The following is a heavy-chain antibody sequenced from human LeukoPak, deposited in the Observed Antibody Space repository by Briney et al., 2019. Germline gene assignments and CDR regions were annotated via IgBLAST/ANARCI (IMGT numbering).Heavy chain of an antibody. V-gene: IGHV3-9*01. Sequence: PGGSLRLSCAASGFTFDDYAMHWVRQAPGKGLEWVPGISWNSGSIGYADSVKGRFTISRDNAKNSLYLQMNSLRAEDTALYYCAKVVGDPPGAFDIWGQGTMVTVSS. D-gene: IGHD1-26*01. CDR2: ISWNSGSI. J-gene: IGHJ3*02. CDR1: GFTFDDYA. CDR3: AKVVGDPPGAFDI.